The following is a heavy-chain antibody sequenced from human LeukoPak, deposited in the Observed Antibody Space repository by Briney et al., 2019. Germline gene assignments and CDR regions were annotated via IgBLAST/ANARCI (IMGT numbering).Heavy chain of an antibody. CDR1: GGSISSSSYY. V-gene: IGHV4-39*01. D-gene: IGHD3-3*01. J-gene: IGHJ5*02. CDR3: ARTAGYDFWSGYYNNRFDP. Sequence: SETLSLTCTVSGGSISSSSYYWGWIRQPPGKGPEWIGSIYYSGSTYYNPSLKSRVTISVDTSKNQFSLKLSSVTAADTAVYYCARTAGYDFWSGYYNNRFDPWGQGTLVTVAS. CDR2: IYYSGST.